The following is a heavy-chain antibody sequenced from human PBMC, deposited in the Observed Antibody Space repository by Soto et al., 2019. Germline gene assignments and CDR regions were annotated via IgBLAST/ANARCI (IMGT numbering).Heavy chain of an antibody. Sequence: ASVKVSCKASGYTFTSYGISWVRQAPGQGLEWMGWISAYNGNTNYAQKLQGRVTMTTDTSTSTAYMELRSLRSDDTAVYYCARVGRRQQLITDYYYYGMDVWGQGTTVTVSS. CDR2: ISAYNGNT. D-gene: IGHD6-13*01. CDR1: GYTFTSYG. V-gene: IGHV1-18*01. J-gene: IGHJ6*02. CDR3: ARVGRRQQLITDYYYYGMDV.